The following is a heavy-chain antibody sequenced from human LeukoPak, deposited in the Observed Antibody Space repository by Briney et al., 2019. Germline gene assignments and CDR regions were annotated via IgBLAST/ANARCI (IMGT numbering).Heavy chain of an antibody. CDR1: GYSFTSYW. CDR3: ARRDYYGSGSRERQNYFDY. CDR2: IYPGDSDT. V-gene: IGHV5-51*01. D-gene: IGHD3-10*01. J-gene: IGHJ4*02. Sequence: GESLKISCKGSGYSFTSYWIGWVRQMPGKGLEWMGIIYPGDSDTRYSPSFQGQVTISADKSISTAYLQWSSLKASDTAMYYCARRDYYGSGSRERQNYFDYWGQGTLVTVSS.